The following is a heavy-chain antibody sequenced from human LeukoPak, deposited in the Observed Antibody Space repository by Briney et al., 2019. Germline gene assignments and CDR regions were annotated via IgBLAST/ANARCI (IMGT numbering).Heavy chain of an antibody. V-gene: IGHV1-18*01. CDR1: GYTFTSDG. CDR3: ARDFHSSSWYSGFDY. J-gene: IGHJ4*02. Sequence: ASVKVSCKASGYTFTSDGVSWVRQAPGQGLEWMGWINPYNGNTNYAQRFQGRVAMTTGTSTSTAYMELRSLSSDDTAVYYCARDFHSSSWYSGFDYWGQGTLVTVSS. D-gene: IGHD6-13*01. CDR2: INPYNGNT.